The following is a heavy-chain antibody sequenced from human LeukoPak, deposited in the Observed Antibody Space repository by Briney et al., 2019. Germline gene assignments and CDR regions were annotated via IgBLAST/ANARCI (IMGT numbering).Heavy chain of an antibody. Sequence: ASVKVSCKTSGYSFILYGISWVRQAPGQGPEWMGWISTSTGDTKYTQKFQGRVTLTTDTSTSTAYMELSSLRSDDTAVYYCAIAHSGYDSWFDPWGQGTLVTVSS. CDR1: GYSFILYG. D-gene: IGHD5-12*01. V-gene: IGHV1-18*01. CDR2: ISTSTGDT. CDR3: AIAHSGYDSWFDP. J-gene: IGHJ5*02.